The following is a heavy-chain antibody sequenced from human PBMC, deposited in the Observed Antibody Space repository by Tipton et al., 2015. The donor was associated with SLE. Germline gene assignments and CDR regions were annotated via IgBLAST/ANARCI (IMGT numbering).Heavy chain of an antibody. D-gene: IGHD3-22*01. CDR3: ASGDYDDSPGWCDP. Sequence: TLSLTCTVSGGSISSGGYYWSWIRQHPGKGLEWIGYIYYSGSTYYNPSLKSRVTISVDTSKNQFSLKLSSVTAADTAVYYCASGDYDDSPGWCDPWVLGTLVTVSS. CDR2: IYYSGST. J-gene: IGHJ5*02. CDR1: GGSISSGGYY. V-gene: IGHV4-31*03.